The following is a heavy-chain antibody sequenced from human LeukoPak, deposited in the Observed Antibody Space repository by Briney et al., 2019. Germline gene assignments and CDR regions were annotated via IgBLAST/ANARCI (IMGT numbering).Heavy chain of an antibody. Sequence: ASVKVSCKSSGYTFTIYDINWVRRATGQGLEWMGWMNPNSGNTGYAQKFQGRVTMTRNTSISTAYMELSSLRSEDTAVYYCARWAGDLPNDYWGQGTLVTVSS. CDR2: MNPNSGNT. D-gene: IGHD7-27*01. CDR3: ARWAGDLPNDY. V-gene: IGHV1-8*01. CDR1: GYTFTIYD. J-gene: IGHJ4*02.